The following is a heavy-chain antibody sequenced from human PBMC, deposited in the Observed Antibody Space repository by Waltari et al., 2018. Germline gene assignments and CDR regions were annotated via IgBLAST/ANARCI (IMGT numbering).Heavy chain of an antibody. CDR3: ARQESWSGVGNY. CDR1: GGSISSSGYY. D-gene: IGHD3-10*01. V-gene: IGHV4-39*01. Sequence: QLQLQESGPGLVKPSETLSLTCTVSGGSISSSGYYWGWIRQPPGKGLEWIGRIYYGGSTSYNPSLTMRVTIPVDTSKNHFSLKVSSVTAADTAVYYCARQESWSGVGNYWGQGALVTGSA. J-gene: IGHJ4*02. CDR2: IYYGGST.